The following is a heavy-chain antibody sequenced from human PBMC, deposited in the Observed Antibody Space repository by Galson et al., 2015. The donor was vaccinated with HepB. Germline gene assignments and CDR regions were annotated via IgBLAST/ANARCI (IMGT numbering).Heavy chain of an antibody. CDR1: GFTFSGSA. Sequence: SLRLSCAASGFTFSGSAMHWVRQASGKGLEWVGRIRSKANSYATAYAASVKGRFTISRDDSKNTAYLQMNSLKTADTAVYYGTSPPDYGDIRFDPWGQGTLVTVSS. V-gene: IGHV3-73*01. D-gene: IGHD4-17*01. CDR2: IRSKANSYAT. J-gene: IGHJ5*02. CDR3: TSPPDYGDIRFDP.